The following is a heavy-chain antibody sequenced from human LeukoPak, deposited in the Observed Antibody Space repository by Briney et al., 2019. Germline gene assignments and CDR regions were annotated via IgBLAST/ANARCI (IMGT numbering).Heavy chain of an antibody. CDR1: GFTFSDYY. CDR2: ISSAGDII. J-gene: IGHJ4*02. CDR3: ARNAPLRNDGWPLFDY. V-gene: IGHV3-11*01. Sequence: GGSLRLSCAVSGFTFSDYYMSWIRQAPGKGLEWLSYISSAGDIIYYADSVKGRFTISRDNAKNSLYLQINSLRAEDTALYYCARNAPLRNDGWPLFDYWGQGTLVTVSS. D-gene: IGHD1-1*01.